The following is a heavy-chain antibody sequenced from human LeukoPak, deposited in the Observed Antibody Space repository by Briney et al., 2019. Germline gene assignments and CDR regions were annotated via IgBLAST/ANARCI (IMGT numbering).Heavy chain of an antibody. CDR1: GGSFSSYY. Sequence: KPSETLSLTCAVYGGSFSSYYWSWIRQPPGKGLEWIGYIYYSGSTNYNPSLKSRVTISVDTSKNQFSLKLSSVTAADTAVYYCAREQLGAFDIWGQETMVTVSS. J-gene: IGHJ3*02. V-gene: IGHV4-59*01. CDR2: IYYSGST. CDR3: AREQLGAFDI. D-gene: IGHD6-6*01.